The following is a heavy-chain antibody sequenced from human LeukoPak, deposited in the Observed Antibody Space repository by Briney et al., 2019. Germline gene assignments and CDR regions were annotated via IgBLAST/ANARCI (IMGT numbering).Heavy chain of an antibody. CDR3: VNQLRDSSGYFPPTDDAFDI. CDR1: GFSFRSYG. J-gene: IGHJ3*02. V-gene: IGHV3-30*18. D-gene: IGHD3-22*01. CDR2: ISNDGSNT. Sequence: GGSLRLSCAASGFSFRSYGMHWVRQAPGKGLEWVALISNDGSNTYHADSVKGRFTISRDNSKNTLYLQMSSLRAEDTAVYYCVNQLRDSSGYFPPTDDAFDIWGQGTMVTVSS.